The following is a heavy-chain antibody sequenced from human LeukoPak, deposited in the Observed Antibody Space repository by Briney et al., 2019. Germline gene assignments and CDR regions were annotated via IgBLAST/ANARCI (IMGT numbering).Heavy chain of an antibody. J-gene: IGHJ4*02. CDR2: IYYSGST. D-gene: IGHD3-16*02. Sequence: ASETLPLTCTVSGGSISSGSYYWSWIRQPAGKGLEWIGYIYYSGSTNYNPSLKSRVTISVDTSKNQFSLKLSSVTAADTAVYYCARVRDDYVWGSYRYRGSEFDYWGQGTLVTVSS. CDR1: GGSISSGSYY. CDR3: ARVRDDYVWGSYRYRGSEFDY. V-gene: IGHV4-61*10.